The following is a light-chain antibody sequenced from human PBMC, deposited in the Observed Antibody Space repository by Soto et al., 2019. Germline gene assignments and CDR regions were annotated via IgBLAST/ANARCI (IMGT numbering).Light chain of an antibody. CDR3: SAYTVSRTYV. V-gene: IGLV2-14*03. J-gene: IGLJ1*01. CDR1: SSDVGAYNF. Sequence: QSVLTQPASVSGSPGQSITISCTGTSSDVGAYNFVSWHQQHPGKAPKLMIYNVYDRPSGISYRFSGSKSGNTASLTISGLQGEDEADYYCSAYTVSRTYVFGTGTKATAL. CDR2: NVY.